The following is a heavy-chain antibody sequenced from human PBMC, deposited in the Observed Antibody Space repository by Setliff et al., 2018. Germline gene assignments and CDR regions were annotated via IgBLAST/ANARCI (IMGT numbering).Heavy chain of an antibody. CDR2: IDWDGDK. V-gene: IGHV2-70*11. J-gene: IGHJ4*02. CDR1: GFSLTTSGTC. D-gene: IGHD1-7*01. Sequence: SGPTLVNPTQTLTLTCTFSGFSLTTSGTCVTWIRQPPGKALEWLARIDWDGDKYYNTSLRTRLTLSKDTSKNQVFLTMTNMDPVDTATYYCARSRYELPHYYFDYWGQGIVVTVSS. CDR3: ARSRYELPHYYFDY.